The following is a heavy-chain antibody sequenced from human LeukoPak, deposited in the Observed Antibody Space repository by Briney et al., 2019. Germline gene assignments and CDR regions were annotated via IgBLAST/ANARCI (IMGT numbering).Heavy chain of an antibody. D-gene: IGHD1-26*01. CDR3: ARTSIVGARGSFGY. Sequence: NPSETLSLTCTVSGGSINSSTYYWGWIRQPPGKGLEWIGSIYYSGSTYYNPSLKSRVTISVDTSKNQFSLKLNSVTAADTAVYYCARTSIVGARGSFGYWGKGTLVTVSS. J-gene: IGHJ4*02. CDR2: IYYSGST. CDR1: GGSINSSTYY. V-gene: IGHV4-39*01.